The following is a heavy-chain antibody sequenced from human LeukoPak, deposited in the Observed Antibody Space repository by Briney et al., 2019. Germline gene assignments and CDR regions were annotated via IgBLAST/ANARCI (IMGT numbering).Heavy chain of an antibody. CDR3: AREDEGRANFGF. CDR2: FKPNRGDT. Sequence: GASVKLSCMASGYTFTGLYMHWVRQAPGQRLEWLGWFKPNRGDTNYAQKFQGRFTMTWDMSISTAYMELTRLRSDDTAVYYCAREDEGRANFGFWGQGTLVTVSS. J-gene: IGHJ4*02. V-gene: IGHV1-2*02. CDR1: GYTFTGLY.